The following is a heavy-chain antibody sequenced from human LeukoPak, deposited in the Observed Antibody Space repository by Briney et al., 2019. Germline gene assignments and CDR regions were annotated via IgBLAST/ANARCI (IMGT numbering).Heavy chain of an antibody. Sequence: GRSLRLSCAASGFTFDDFAMHWARQAPGKGLEWVSSISWNSGTLAYADSVKGRFTISRDNAKNSLYLQMNSLRAEDTALYYCAKDYIEYSSSSFWSYFDYWGQGTLVTVSS. CDR1: GFTFDDFA. J-gene: IGHJ4*02. D-gene: IGHD6-6*01. CDR3: AKDYIEYSSSSFWSYFDY. CDR2: ISWNSGTL. V-gene: IGHV3-9*01.